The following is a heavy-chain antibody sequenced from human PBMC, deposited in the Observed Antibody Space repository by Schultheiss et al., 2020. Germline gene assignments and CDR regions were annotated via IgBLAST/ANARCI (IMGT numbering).Heavy chain of an antibody. D-gene: IGHD6-19*01. V-gene: IGHV4-59*02. CDR2: IYKGGNM. Sequence: SETLSLTCNVSGGSVSSHYWTWIRQPPGKTLEWIGFIYKGGNMNYNPSLKSRVTISVDRSKNHFSLELNSVTAADTAVYYCAIAHSRGWPTLESWGQGTPVTVSS. J-gene: IGHJ4*02. CDR1: GGSVSSHY. CDR3: AIAHSRGWPTLES.